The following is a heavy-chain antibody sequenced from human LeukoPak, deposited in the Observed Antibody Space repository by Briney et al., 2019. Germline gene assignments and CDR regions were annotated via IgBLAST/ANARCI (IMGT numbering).Heavy chain of an antibody. J-gene: IGHJ4*02. V-gene: IGHV5-51*01. CDR3: ARHPRSFTMVRGVID. D-gene: IGHD3-10*01. CDR2: IYPGVSDT. CDR1: GYSFTSYW. Sequence: GESLKISCKGSGYSFTSYWIGWVRQMPGKGLEWMGIIYPGVSDTRYSPSFQGQVTISADKSISTAYLQWSSLKASDTAMYYCARHPRSFTMVRGVIDWGQGTLVTVSS.